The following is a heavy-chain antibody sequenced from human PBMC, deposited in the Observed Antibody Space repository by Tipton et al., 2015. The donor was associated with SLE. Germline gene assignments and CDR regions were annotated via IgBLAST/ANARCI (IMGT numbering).Heavy chain of an antibody. J-gene: IGHJ4*02. CDR2: ISGSGGST. D-gene: IGHD3-10*01. CDR3: ARAGSAYYFDY. Sequence: GSLRLSCAASGFTFSDYYMSWIRQAPGKGLEWVSAISGSGGSTYYADSVKGRFTISRDNSKNTLYLQMNSLRAEDTALYYCARAGSAYYFDYWGQGTLVTVSS. CDR1: GFTFSDYY. V-gene: IGHV3-23*01.